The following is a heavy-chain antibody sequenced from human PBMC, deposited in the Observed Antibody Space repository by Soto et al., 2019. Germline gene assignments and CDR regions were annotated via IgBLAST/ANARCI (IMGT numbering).Heavy chain of an antibody. CDR2: ISAGGDST. Sequence: GGSLRLSCAASGYAFSTYAMTWVRQAPGKGLEWVSTISAGGDSTFYGDTVKGRFTISRDNSKNTLYLQMNSLRAEDTAVYYCAKTDKYNSQSSGWANRFDHWGQGTLVTVSS. D-gene: IGHD6-19*01. V-gene: IGHV3-23*01. CDR3: AKTDKYNSQSSGWANRFDH. J-gene: IGHJ4*02. CDR1: GYAFSTYA.